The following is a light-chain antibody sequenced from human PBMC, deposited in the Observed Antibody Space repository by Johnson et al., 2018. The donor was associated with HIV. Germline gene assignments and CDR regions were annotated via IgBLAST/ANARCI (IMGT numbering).Light chain of an antibody. Sequence: QPVLTQPPSVSAAPGQRVTISCSGSSFNIGNNYVSWYQQLPGTAPKLLIYDNNKRPSGIPDRFSGSKSGTSATLGITGLQTGDEADYYCGTWDSSLRVGFFGTGTKVTVL. CDR3: GTWDSSLRVGF. CDR1: SFNIGNNY. V-gene: IGLV1-51*01. J-gene: IGLJ1*01. CDR2: DNN.